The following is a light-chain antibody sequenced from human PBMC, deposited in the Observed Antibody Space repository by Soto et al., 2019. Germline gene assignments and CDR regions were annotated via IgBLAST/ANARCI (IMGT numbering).Light chain of an antibody. CDR3: QQYGYLVT. Sequence: EIVMTQSPATLSVSPGERATLSCRASQSFSSNLACYQQKTGQAPRLLIYGVSTGATGIPDRFSGSGSGTDFTLTISRLEPEDSAMYYCQQYGYLVTFGGGTKVDI. V-gene: IGKV3D-15*01. CDR1: QSFSSN. CDR2: GVS. J-gene: IGKJ4*01.